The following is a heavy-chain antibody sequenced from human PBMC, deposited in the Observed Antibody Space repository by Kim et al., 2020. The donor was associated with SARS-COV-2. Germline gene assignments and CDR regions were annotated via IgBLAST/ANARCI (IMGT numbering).Heavy chain of an antibody. CDR1: GFTFGDYA. V-gene: IGHV3-9*01. CDR2: ISWNTGII. J-gene: IGHJ6*02. CDR3: AKDVASFGDLGYYYYYYGMDV. Sequence: GGSLRLSCAASGFTFGDYAMHWVRQAPGKGLEWVSAISWNTGIIAYADSVKGRFTISRENAKNSLNLQMNSLRAEDTALYYCAKDVASFGDLGYYYYYYGMDVWGQGTTVTVSS. D-gene: IGHD3-10*01.